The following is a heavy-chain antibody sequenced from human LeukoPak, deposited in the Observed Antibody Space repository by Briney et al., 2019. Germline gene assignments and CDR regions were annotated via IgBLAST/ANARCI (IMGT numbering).Heavy chain of an antibody. CDR2: IYYSGST. CDR1: GGSISSSSYY. V-gene: IGHV4-39*07. Sequence: NPSETLSLTCTVSGGSISSSSYYWGWIRQPPGKGLEWIGSIYYSGSTYYNPSRKSRVTISVDTSKNQFSLKLSSVTAADTAVYYCARDRVSRDGYNPETYYYYYGMDVWGQGTTVTVSS. CDR3: ARDRVSRDGYNPETYYYYYGMDV. J-gene: IGHJ6*02. D-gene: IGHD5-24*01.